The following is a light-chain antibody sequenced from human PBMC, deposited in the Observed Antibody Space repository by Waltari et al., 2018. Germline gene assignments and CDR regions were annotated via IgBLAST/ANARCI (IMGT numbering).Light chain of an antibody. Sequence: SYVLTQPPSVSVAPGKTARLTCGDNDIRSKSVHGYQQKPGQAPVVVMSYDSDRPSGIPERFSGSNSGNTATLTITRVEAGDEADYYCQVWDRNPDHTEVFGGGTRVTVL. CDR1: DIRSKS. V-gene: IGLV3-21*04. J-gene: IGLJ3*02. CDR2: YDS. CDR3: QVWDRNPDHTEV.